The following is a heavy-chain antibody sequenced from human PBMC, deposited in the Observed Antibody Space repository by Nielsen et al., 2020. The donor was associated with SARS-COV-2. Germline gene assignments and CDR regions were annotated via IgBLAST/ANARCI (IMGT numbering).Heavy chain of an antibody. J-gene: IGHJ4*02. V-gene: IGHV1-69*06. Sequence: WVRQAPGQGLEWLGGIIPIFGTTIDAQKFQGRVTLTADKSTSTAYMELSSLRSEDTAVYYCARSFGEGDYWGQGTLVTVSS. D-gene: IGHD3-10*01. CDR3: ARSFGEGDY. CDR2: IIPIFGTT.